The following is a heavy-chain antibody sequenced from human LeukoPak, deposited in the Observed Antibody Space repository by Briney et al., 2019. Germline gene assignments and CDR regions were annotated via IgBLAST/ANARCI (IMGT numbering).Heavy chain of an antibody. CDR3: AREGVLAVVEDY. V-gene: IGHV4-38-2*02. D-gene: IGHD6-19*01. CDR2: IYHSGST. J-gene: IGHJ4*02. Sequence: SETLSLTCAVSGYSISSGYYWGWIRQPPGKGLEWIGSIYHSGSTYYNPSLKSRVTISVDTSKNQFSLKLSSVTAADTAVYYCAREGVLAVVEDYWGQGTLVTVSS. CDR1: GYSISSGYY.